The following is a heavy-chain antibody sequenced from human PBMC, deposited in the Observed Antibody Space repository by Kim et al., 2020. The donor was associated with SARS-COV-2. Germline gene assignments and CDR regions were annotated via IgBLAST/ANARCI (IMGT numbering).Heavy chain of an antibody. D-gene: IGHD5-18*01. CDR2: ISAYNGNT. V-gene: IGHV1-18*04. CDR1: GYTFTSYG. J-gene: IGHJ4*02. Sequence: ASVKVSCKASGYTFTSYGISWVRQAPGQGLEWMGWISAYNGNTNYAQKLQGRVTMTTDTSTSTAYMELRSLRSDDTAVYYCARDPPVTAMVTGFDYWGQGTLVTVSS. CDR3: ARDPPVTAMVTGFDY.